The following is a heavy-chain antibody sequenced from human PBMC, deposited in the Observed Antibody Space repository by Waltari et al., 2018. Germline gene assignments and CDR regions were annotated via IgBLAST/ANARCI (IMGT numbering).Heavy chain of an antibody. CDR1: GFTFSSYE. CDR2: ISSSGNTK. V-gene: IGHV3-48*03. CDR3: ARDSLDSGNYYVYHFYGLDV. Sequence: EVQLVESGGGLVQPGGSLRLSCAVSGFTFSSYEMNWVRLAPGKGLEWVSYISSSGNTKYYADSVKGRFTISRDNAKKLLYLQMNSLRAEDTAVYYCARDSLDSGNYYVYHFYGLDVWGQGTTVTVS. D-gene: IGHD1-26*01. J-gene: IGHJ6*02.